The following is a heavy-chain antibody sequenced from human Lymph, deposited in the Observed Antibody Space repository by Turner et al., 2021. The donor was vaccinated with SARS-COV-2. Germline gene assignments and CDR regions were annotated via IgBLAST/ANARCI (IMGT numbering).Heavy chain of an antibody. Sequence: EVQLVQSGAEVTTPGESLTISCNGSGYSFPTYWIGWVRQMPGKGLEWMGIIYPGDSDTRYSPSFQGQVTISADKSISTAYLQWSSLKASDTAMYYCARLPIARGYSGYDFYYFDYWGQGTLVTVSS. V-gene: IGHV5-51*01. CDR2: IYPGDSDT. CDR1: GYSFPTYW. CDR3: ARLPIARGYSGYDFYYFDY. D-gene: IGHD5-12*01. J-gene: IGHJ4*02.